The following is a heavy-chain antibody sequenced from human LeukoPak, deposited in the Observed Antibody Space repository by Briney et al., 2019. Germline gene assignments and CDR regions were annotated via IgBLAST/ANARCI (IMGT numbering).Heavy chain of an antibody. J-gene: IGHJ4*02. D-gene: IGHD6-6*01. V-gene: IGHV3-9*03. Sequence: PGRSLRLSCAASGFTFDDYAMHWVRQAPGKGLEWVPGISWNSGSIGYAGSVKGRFTISRDNAKNSLYLQMNSLRAEDMALYYCAKALGTGIAAPIAGFWGQGTLVTVSS. CDR1: GFTFDDYA. CDR3: AKALGTGIAAPIAGF. CDR2: ISWNSGSI.